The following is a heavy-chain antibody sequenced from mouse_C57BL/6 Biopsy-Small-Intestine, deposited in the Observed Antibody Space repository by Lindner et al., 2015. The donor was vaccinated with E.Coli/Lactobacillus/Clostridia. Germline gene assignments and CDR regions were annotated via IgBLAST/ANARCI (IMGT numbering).Heavy chain of an antibody. CDR1: GFSLTSYA. J-gene: IGHJ2*01. V-gene: IGHV2-9-1*01. D-gene: IGHD2-12*01. CDR2: IWTGGST. CDR3: ARSDTIHYFDY. Sequence: VQLQESGPGLVAPSQSLSITCTVSGFSLTSYAISWVRQPPGKGLEWLGIIWTGGSTNYNSALKSRLSISKDNSKSQVFLKMNSLQVDDTARYYCARSDTIHYFDYWGQGTTPTVSP.